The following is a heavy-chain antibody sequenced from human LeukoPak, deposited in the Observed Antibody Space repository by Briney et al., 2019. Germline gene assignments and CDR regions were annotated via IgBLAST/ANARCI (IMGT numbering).Heavy chain of an antibody. CDR2: INHGGST. CDR3: ATLYYFDY. J-gene: IGHJ4*02. CDR1: GGSFSGYY. Sequence: SETLSLTCAVYGGSFSGYYWSWIRQPPGKGLEWIGEINHGGSTNYNPSLKSRVTISVDTSKNQFSLKLSSVTAADTAVYYCATLYYFDYWGQGTLVTVSS. D-gene: IGHD3-16*01. V-gene: IGHV4-34*01.